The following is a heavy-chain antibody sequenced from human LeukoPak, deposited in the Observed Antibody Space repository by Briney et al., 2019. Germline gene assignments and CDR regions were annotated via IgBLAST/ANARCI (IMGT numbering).Heavy chain of an antibody. J-gene: IGHJ4*02. Sequence: GGSLRLSCAASGFTFRNYGMSWVRQAPGKGLEWVSTISDSGGSTYYADSVKGRFTISRDNSKNTLYLQMNSLRAEDTAVYYCAKDRGPITDYWGQGTLVTVSS. CDR1: GFTFRNYG. CDR3: AKDRGPITDY. CDR2: ISDSGGST. V-gene: IGHV3-23*01. D-gene: IGHD5-12*01.